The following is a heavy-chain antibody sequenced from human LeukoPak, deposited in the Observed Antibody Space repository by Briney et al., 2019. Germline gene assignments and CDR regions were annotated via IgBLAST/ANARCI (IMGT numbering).Heavy chain of an antibody. V-gene: IGHV4-61*08. CDR3: ARNFGGNYEMENRFDP. CDR2: IYYRGSS. J-gene: IGHJ5*02. D-gene: IGHD2-21*02. Sequence: PSETLSLTCTVSGGSISSGGYYWSWIRQHPGKGLEWIGYIYYRGSSNYNPSLMRRVTISVDTSKNQFSLKLRSVTAADTAVYYCARNFGGNYEMENRFDPWGQGTLVTVSS. CDR1: GGSISSGGYY.